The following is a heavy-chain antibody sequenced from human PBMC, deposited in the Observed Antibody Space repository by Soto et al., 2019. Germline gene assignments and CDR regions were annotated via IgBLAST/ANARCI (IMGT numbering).Heavy chain of an antibody. J-gene: IGHJ2*01. D-gene: IGHD1-20*01. Sequence: QVQLQQWGAGLVKPSETLSLTCAVYGGSFSDYYWSWIRQAPGKGLEWMGEISHSGSTKYNPSLKSRITISMDTSKNQFSLELTSVTAADAALYYCARYGGITGTSSYIIGRSYWYFNLWGRGTLVTVSS. V-gene: IGHV4-34*01. CDR1: GGSFSDYY. CDR3: ARYGGITGTSSYIIGRSYWYFNL. CDR2: ISHSGST.